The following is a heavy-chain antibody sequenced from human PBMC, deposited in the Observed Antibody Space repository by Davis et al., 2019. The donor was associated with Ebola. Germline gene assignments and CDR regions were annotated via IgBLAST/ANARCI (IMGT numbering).Heavy chain of an antibody. J-gene: IGHJ5*02. D-gene: IGHD2-15*01. CDR1: GYSFTNYW. CDR3: ARLVGDIVDAWFDP. Sequence: GESLKISCKGSGYSFTNYWIAWVRQMPGKGLEWMGIISPGDSESTYSPSFQGQVTISVDKSISTAHLQWSSLKASDTAMYFYARLVGDIVDAWFDPWGQGTLVTVSS. V-gene: IGHV5-51*01. CDR2: ISPGDSES.